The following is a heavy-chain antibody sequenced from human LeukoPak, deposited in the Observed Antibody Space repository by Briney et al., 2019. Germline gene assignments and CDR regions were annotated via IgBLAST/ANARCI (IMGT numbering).Heavy chain of an antibody. CDR3: ARDQEDGWFDP. Sequence: SETLSLTCTVSGYSISSGHYWAWIRQSPEKGLECIATMFHSGSTYYNPSLKSRVTISVDTPKNQISLKLRSVTAADTAVYYCARDQEDGWFDPWGQGTLVTVSS. CDR1: GYSISSGHY. V-gene: IGHV4-38-2*02. J-gene: IGHJ5*02. CDR2: MFHSGST.